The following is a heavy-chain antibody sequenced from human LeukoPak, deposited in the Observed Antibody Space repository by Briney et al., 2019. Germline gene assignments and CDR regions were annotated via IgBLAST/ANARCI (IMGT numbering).Heavy chain of an antibody. CDR2: TSGSGGST. V-gene: IGHV3-23*01. Sequence: GGSLRLSCAASGFTFSSYAMSWVRQAPGKGLEWVSATSGSGGSTYYADSLRGRFTISRDNAGNSLFLQMDSLRAEDTAVYYCAREGGRGSSSSDYFDSWGQGTLVTVSS. J-gene: IGHJ4*02. CDR3: AREGGRGSSSSDYFDS. CDR1: GFTFSSYA. D-gene: IGHD6-6*01.